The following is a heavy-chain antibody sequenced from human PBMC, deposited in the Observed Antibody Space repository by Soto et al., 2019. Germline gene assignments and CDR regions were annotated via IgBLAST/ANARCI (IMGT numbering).Heavy chain of an antibody. CDR2: IHYSGSA. V-gene: IGHV4-30-4*01. CDR1: GGSISSADYY. CDR3: ARDLYYYESSGQGAFDI. J-gene: IGHJ3*02. D-gene: IGHD3-22*01. Sequence: PSETLSLTCTISGGSISSADYYWSWIRQPPGKGLEWIAYIHYSGSAYYNPSLKSRVMISVDTSKNQFSLRLSSVTAADTAVYFCARDLYYYESSGQGAFDIWGQGTTVTVSS.